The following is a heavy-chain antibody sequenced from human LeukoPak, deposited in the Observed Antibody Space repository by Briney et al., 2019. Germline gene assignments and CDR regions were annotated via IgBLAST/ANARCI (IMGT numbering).Heavy chain of an antibody. CDR2: IYSGGST. V-gene: IGHV3-53*01. CDR1: GFTVSSNH. J-gene: IGHJ4*02. Sequence: PGGSLRLSCAASGFTVSSNHMSWVRQAPGKGLEWVSVIYSGGSTYYADSVKGRFTISGDNSKNTLYLQMNSLRAEDTAVYYCVREHCSGGTCYSFFDYWGQGTLVTVSS. CDR3: VREHCSGGTCYSFFDY. D-gene: IGHD2-15*01.